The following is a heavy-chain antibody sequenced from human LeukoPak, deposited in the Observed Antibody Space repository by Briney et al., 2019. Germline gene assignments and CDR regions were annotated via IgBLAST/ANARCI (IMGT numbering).Heavy chain of an antibody. J-gene: IGHJ5*02. V-gene: IGHV4-34*01. D-gene: IGHD6-6*01. CDR3: ARLSPSKLVRSSFDL. CDR1: GGSFSGYY. Sequence: SETLSLTCAVYGGSFSGYYWSWIRQPPGKGLEWIGEINHSGSTNYNPSLKSRVTISVDTSKNQFSLKLSSVTAADTAVYYCARLSPSKLVRSSFDLWGQGTLVTVSS. CDR2: INHSGST.